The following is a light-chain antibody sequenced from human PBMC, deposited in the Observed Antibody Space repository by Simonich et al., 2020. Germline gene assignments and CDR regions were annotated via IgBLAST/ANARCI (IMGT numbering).Light chain of an antibody. CDR2: GDS. CDR1: SSNIGSNT. V-gene: IGLV1-44*01. Sequence: QSVLTQPPSASGTPGQRVTISCSGSSSNIGSNTVNWYQQLPGTAPQLLIYGDSKRPSGVPDRFSGSKSGTSASLAITGLQAEDEADYYCQSYDSSRSGSVFGGGTKLTVL. CDR3: QSYDSSRSGSV. J-gene: IGLJ2*01.